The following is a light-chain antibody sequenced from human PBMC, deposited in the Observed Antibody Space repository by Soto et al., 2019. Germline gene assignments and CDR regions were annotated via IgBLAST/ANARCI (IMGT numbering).Light chain of an antibody. CDR3: QSYDNGLSASV. J-gene: IGLJ2*01. V-gene: IGLV1-40*01. Sequence: QSVLTQPPSVSGAPGQRVTTSCTGSTPKIGAGHVVHWYQQFPGRAPNLLIYGSSNRPSGVPDRFSGSKSGTSASLAITGLQAEDEADYYCQSYDNGLSASVFGGGTKLTVL. CDR2: GSS. CDR1: TPKIGAGHV.